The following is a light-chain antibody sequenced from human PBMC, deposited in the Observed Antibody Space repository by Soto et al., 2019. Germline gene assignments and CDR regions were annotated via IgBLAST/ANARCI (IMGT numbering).Light chain of an antibody. V-gene: IGKV3-11*01. CDR1: QSFSNNY. Sequence: EIVLTQSPGTLSLSPGERATLSCRASQSFSNNYLAWYQQKPGQAPRLLIYDASNRATGIPARFSGSGSGTDFTLTISSLEPEDFAVYYCQQRRTFGQGTKV. J-gene: IGKJ1*01. CDR3: QQRRT. CDR2: DAS.